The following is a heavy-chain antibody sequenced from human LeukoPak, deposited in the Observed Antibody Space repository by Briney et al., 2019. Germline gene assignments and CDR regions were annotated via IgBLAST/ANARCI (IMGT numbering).Heavy chain of an antibody. Sequence: SETLSLTCTVSGYSISSGYYWGWIRQPPGKGLEWIGSIYHSGSTYYNPSLKSRVTISVDTSKNQFSLKLSSVTAADTAVYYCARVLAAAVHYWGQGTLVTVSS. V-gene: IGHV4-38-2*02. CDR3: ARVLAAAVHY. CDR1: GYSISSGYY. J-gene: IGHJ4*02. D-gene: IGHD6-13*01. CDR2: IYHSGST.